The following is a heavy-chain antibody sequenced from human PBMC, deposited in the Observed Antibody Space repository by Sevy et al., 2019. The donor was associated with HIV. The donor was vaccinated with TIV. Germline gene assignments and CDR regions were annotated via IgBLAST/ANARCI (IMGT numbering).Heavy chain of an antibody. CDR2: IKQDGSEK. J-gene: IGHJ4*02. D-gene: IGHD6-13*01. CDR3: ARDLGRIAAAGTFFDY. V-gene: IGHV3-7*01. Sequence: GGSLRLSCAASGFTFSSYWMSWVRQAPGKGLEWVANIKQDGSEKYYVDSVKGRFTISRDNAKNSLYLQMNSLRAEDTAVYYCARDLGRIAAAGTFFDYWGQGTLVTVSS. CDR1: GFTFSSYW.